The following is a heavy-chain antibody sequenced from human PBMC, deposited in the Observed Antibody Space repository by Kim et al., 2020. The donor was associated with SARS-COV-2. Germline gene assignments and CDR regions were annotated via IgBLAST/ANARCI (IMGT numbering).Heavy chain of an antibody. CDR2: IYYSGST. D-gene: IGHD4-17*01. J-gene: IGHJ4*02. V-gene: IGHV4-30-4*01. Sequence: SETLSLTCTVSGGSISSGDYYWSWIRQPPGKGLEWIGYIYYSGSTYYNPSLKSRVTISVDTSKNQFSLKLSSVTAADTAVYYCAREESGIYGDYVVDYWGQGTLVTVSS. CDR1: GGSISSGDYY. CDR3: AREESGIYGDYVVDY.